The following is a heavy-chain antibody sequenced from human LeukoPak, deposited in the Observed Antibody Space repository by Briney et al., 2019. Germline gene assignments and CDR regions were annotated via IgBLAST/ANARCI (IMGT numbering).Heavy chain of an antibody. CDR2: ISAYNGDT. V-gene: IGHV1-18*01. CDR3: VRDRSLVVREPIISSRGYYYHYGLDV. CDR1: GYTFTSYG. D-gene: IGHD3-10*01. Sequence: GASVKVSCRASGYTFTSYGISWVRQAPGQGLEWVGWISAYNGDTNHAQKFQGRATMTTDATTSTAYMELRSLRSDDTAVYYCVRDRSLVVREPIISSRGYYYHYGLDVWGQGTTVRVSS. J-gene: IGHJ6*02.